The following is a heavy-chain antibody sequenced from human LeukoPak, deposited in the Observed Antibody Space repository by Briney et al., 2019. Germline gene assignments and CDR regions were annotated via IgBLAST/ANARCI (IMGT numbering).Heavy chain of an antibody. J-gene: IGHJ4*02. D-gene: IGHD2-8*01. CDR3: AREGVPDF. CDR1: GFTFRSYW. Sequence: GGSLRLSCAASGFTFRSYWMSWARQAPGKGLEWVANIKQAQSEKYYVDSVKGRFTISRDNAKKSLYLQMDSLGVEDTAIYYCAREGVPDFWGQGTLVTVSS. CDR2: IKQAQSEK. V-gene: IGHV3-7*01.